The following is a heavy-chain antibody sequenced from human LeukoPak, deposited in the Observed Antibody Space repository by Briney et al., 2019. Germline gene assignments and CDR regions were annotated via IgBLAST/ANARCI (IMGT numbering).Heavy chain of an antibody. V-gene: IGHV3-23*01. J-gene: IGHJ6*02. CDR1: GFTFSSYA. CDR3: AKGLNWGSYYYGMDV. CDR2: ISGSGGGT. D-gene: IGHD7-27*01. Sequence: GGSLRLSCAASGFTFSSYATSWVRQAPGKGLEWVSAISGSGGGTYYADSVKGRFTISRDNSKNTLYLQMNSLRAEDTAVYYCAKGLNWGSYYYGMDVWGQGTTVTVSS.